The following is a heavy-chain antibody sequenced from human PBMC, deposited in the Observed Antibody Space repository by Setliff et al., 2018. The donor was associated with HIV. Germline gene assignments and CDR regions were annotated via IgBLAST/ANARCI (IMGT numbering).Heavy chain of an antibody. CDR3: ARLGAENFGDYDWVDY. D-gene: IGHD5-12*01. CDR1: GGSISSGDYY. Sequence: PSETLSLTCTVSGGSISSGDYYWSWIRQPPGKGLEWIGEINHSGDTNYNPSLKSRVTISVDTSKNQLSLKLNSVTAADTAVYYCARLGAENFGDYDWVDYWGQGTLVTVSS. V-gene: IGHV4-61*08. CDR2: INHSGDT. J-gene: IGHJ4*02.